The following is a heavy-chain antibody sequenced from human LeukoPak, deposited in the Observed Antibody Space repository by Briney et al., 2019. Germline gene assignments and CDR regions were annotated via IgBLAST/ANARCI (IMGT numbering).Heavy chain of an antibody. CDR1: GYTFTSYG. V-gene: IGHV1-2*02. J-gene: IGHJ3*02. CDR2: INPNSGGT. D-gene: IGHD3-10*01. Sequence: ASVKVSCKASGYTFTSYGISWVRQAPGQGLEWMGWINPNSGGTNYAQTFQGRVTMTRDTSISTAYMELSRLRSDDTAVYYCARAGLLWFGELLRGDAFDIWGQGTMVTVSS. CDR3: ARAGLLWFGELLRGDAFDI.